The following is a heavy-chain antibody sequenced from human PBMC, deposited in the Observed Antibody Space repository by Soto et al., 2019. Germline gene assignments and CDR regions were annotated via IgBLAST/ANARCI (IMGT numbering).Heavy chain of an antibody. CDR1: GYTFTSYY. Sequence: ASVKVSCKASGYTFTSYYMHWVRQAPGQGLEWMGIINPSGGSTSYAQKFQGRVTMTRDTSTSTVYMELSSLRSEDTAVYYCARDFRHDYGDYSKGLDDWGQGTLVTVSS. D-gene: IGHD4-17*01. J-gene: IGHJ4*02. V-gene: IGHV1-46*03. CDR2: INPSGGST. CDR3: ARDFRHDYGDYSKGLDD.